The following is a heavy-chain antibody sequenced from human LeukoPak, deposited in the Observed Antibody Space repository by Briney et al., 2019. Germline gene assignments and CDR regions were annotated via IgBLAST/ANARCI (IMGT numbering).Heavy chain of an antibody. D-gene: IGHD5-18*01. V-gene: IGHV3-48*02. CDR3: ARRAVGYSYAY. Sequence: GGSLRLSCAASGFTFSSYSMNWVRQAPGKGLEWVSYISSSSTIYYADSVKGRFTISRDNAKNSLYLQMNSLRDEDTAVYYCARRAVGYSYAYWGQGTLVTVSS. CDR2: ISSSSTI. J-gene: IGHJ4*02. CDR1: GFTFSSYS.